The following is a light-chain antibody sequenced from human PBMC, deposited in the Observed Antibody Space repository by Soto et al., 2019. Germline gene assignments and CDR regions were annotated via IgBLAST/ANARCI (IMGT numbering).Light chain of an antibody. CDR3: QQRQYWPPST. CDR2: DAS. V-gene: IGKV3-11*01. CDR1: LNVNSY. Sequence: VLTQSRTTLCLSPGEIATLSCRASLNVNSYLAWYQQKPGQAPRLLIYDASNRAAGIPARFSGSGSGTDFTLTISSLEPEDFAIYYCQQRQYWPPSTCGQGTRLEIK. J-gene: IGKJ5*01.